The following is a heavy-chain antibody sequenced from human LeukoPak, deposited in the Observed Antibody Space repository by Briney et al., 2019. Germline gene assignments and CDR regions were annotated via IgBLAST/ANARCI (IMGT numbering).Heavy chain of an antibody. D-gene: IGHD4-17*01. CDR1: SASITSSPFF. J-gene: IGHJ6*03. CDR2: ISHSGTT. Sequence: PSETLSLTCTVSSASITSSPFFWGWIRQSPGKGLEWVWSISHSGTTYYNPSLKSRVTISVDTSKNQFSLKLSSVTAADTAVYYCARTTFNHYYYYYMDVWGKGTTVTISS. CDR3: ARTTFNHYYYYYMDV. V-gene: IGHV4-39*07.